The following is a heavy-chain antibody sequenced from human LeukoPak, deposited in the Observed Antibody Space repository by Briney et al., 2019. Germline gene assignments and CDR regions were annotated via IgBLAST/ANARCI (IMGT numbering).Heavy chain of an antibody. CDR2: IYDSGST. CDR1: GGSISSYY. D-gene: IGHD3-22*01. V-gene: IGHV4-59*01. J-gene: IGHJ4*02. CDR3: ARQSISGSSLSYFDY. Sequence: SETLSLTCTVSGGSISSYYWSWIRQPPRKGLEWVGNIYDSGSTNYNPSLKSRLTISVDTSKSQCSLKLSSVTAADTAVYYCARQSISGSSLSYFDYWGQGTLVNVSS.